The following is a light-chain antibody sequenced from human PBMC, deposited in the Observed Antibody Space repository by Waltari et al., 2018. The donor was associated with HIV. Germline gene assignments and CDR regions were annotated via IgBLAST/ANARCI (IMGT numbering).Light chain of an antibody. V-gene: IGLV1-44*01. CDR3: AAWDDSLNGWV. CDR1: SSNIGRNT. J-gene: IGLJ3*02. CDR2: SDN. Sequence: QSVLTQPPSASGTPGQRVNIYCSGSSSNIGRNTVNWYQQLPGTAPKLLIYSDNQRPSGVPDRFSGSKSGTSASLAISGLQSEDEADYYCAAWDDSLNGWVFGGGTKLTVL.